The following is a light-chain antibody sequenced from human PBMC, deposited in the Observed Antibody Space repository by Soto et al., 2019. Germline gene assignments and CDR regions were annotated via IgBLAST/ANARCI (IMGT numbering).Light chain of an antibody. Sequence: IVMTQSPATLSVSPGDTATLSCRASQSITNDLAWFQQKPGQAPRLLIYGASTRATGIPARFSGSGSGTEFTLTLSSLQSDDFALYYCQQYNNWPPWTFGQGTKVEIK. J-gene: IGKJ1*01. V-gene: IGKV3-15*01. CDR2: GAS. CDR3: QQYNNWPPWT. CDR1: QSITND.